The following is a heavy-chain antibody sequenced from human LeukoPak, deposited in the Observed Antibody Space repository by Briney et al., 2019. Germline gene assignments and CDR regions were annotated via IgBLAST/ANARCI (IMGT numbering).Heavy chain of an antibody. V-gene: IGHV3-23*01. CDR2: ISGSGGST. CDR3: SRLLGGAEGSGNYSYHYYGMDG. CDR1: GFTFSSYA. Sequence: PGGSLRLSCAASGFTFSSYAMSWVRQAPGKGLEWVSAISGSGGSTYYADSVKGRFTISRDKSKNTLYLQMNSLRAEDTAVYYCSRLLGGAEGSGNYSYHYYGMDGLGPGTTVTVSS. D-gene: IGHD1-26*01. J-gene: IGHJ6*02.